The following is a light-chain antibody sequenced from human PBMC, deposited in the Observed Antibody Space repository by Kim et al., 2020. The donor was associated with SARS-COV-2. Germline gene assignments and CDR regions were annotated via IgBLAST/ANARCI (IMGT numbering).Light chain of an antibody. CDR3: QVWDSSSDHPV. V-gene: IGLV3-21*04. CDR2: YDS. Sequence: YELTQPPSVSVAPGKTARITCGGNNIGSKSVYWYQQKPGQAPVLVIYYDSDRPSGIPERFSGSNSGNTATLTISRVEAGDEADYYCQVWDSSSDHPVFG. J-gene: IGLJ3*02. CDR1: NIGSKS.